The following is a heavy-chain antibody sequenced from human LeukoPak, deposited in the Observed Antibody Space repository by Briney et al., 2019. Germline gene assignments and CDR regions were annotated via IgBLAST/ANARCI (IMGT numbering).Heavy chain of an antibody. CDR3: ARGVSYGGNSVHYYYYMDV. J-gene: IGHJ6*03. D-gene: IGHD4-23*01. CDR1: GGSISSYY. CDR2: IYYSGST. Sequence: SETLSLTCTVSGGSISSYYWSWIRQPPGKGPEWIGYIYYSGSTNYNPSLKSRVTISVDTSKNQFSLKLSSVTAADTAVYYCARGVSYGGNSVHYYYYMDVWGKGTTVTASS. V-gene: IGHV4-59*01.